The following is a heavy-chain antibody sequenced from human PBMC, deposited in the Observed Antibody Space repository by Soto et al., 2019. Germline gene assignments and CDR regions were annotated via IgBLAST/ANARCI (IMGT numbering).Heavy chain of an antibody. CDR3: AVGYCGGASCSREYFQH. CDR2: IYDSGSI. D-gene: IGHD2-15*01. CDR1: GYSISSGYY. V-gene: IGHV4-38-2*01. Sequence: PSETLSLTCAVSGYSISSGYYWGWIRQPPGKGLEWIGTIYDSGSIFYNPSLKSRVTISVDTSKNQFSLKLRSVTAADTAVYYCAVGYCGGASCSREYFQHWGQGTLVTVSS. J-gene: IGHJ1*01.